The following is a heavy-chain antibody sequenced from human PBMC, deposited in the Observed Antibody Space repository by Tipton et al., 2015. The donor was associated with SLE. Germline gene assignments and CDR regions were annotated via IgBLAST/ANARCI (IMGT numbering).Heavy chain of an antibody. CDR2: IKSKTDGGAT. J-gene: IGHJ4*02. CDR3: TADALPRSGW. CDR1: GFTFSNAW. V-gene: IGHV3-15*01. Sequence: SLRLSCAASGFTFSNAWMGWVRQAPGKGLEWVGRIKSKTDGGATDYAAPVKGRFTISRDDSKNTLYLQMDSLKTEDTAVYYCTADALPRSGWWGQGTRVTVSS. D-gene: IGHD3-10*01.